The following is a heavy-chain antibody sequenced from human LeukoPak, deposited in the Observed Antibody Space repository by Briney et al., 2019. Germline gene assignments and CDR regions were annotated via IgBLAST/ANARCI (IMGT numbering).Heavy chain of an antibody. CDR3: ATRYSSGWDVVDY. J-gene: IGHJ4*02. CDR2: FDPEDGET. D-gene: IGHD6-19*01. V-gene: IGHV1-24*01. Sequence: GASVKVSCKVSGYTLTELSMHWVRQAPGKGLEWMGGFDPEDGETVYAQKFQGRVTMTEDTSTDTAYMELSSLRSEDTAVYYCATRYSSGWDVVDYWGQGTLVTVSS. CDR1: GYTLTELS.